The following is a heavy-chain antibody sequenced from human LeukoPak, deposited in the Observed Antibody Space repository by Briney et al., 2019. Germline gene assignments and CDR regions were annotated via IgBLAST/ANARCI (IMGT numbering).Heavy chain of an antibody. V-gene: IGHV4-34*01. CDR3: ARGPSVDV. J-gene: IGHJ6*04. CDR2: ISHSGST. Sequence: SETLSLTCAVYGGSFSGYYWSWIRQPPGKGLEWIGEISHSGSTNYNPSLKSRVTISVDTSKNQFSLKLSSVTAADTAVYYCARGPSVDVWGKGTTVTVSS. CDR1: GGSFSGYY.